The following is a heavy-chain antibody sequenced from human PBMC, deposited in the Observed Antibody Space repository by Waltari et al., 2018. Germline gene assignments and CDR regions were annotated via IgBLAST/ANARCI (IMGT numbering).Heavy chain of an antibody. D-gene: IGHD6-19*01. J-gene: IGHJ3*02. V-gene: IGHV1-18*01. CDR3: AREFMQWLPARGELDDAFDI. CDR1: GYTFTSYG. CDR2: ISAYKGNT. Sequence: QVQLVQSGAEVKKPGASVKVSCKASGYTFTSYGISWVRQAPGQGLEWMGWISAYKGNTNYAQKLQGRVTMTTDTSTSTAYMELRSLRSDDTAVYYCAREFMQWLPARGELDDAFDIWGQGTMVTVSS.